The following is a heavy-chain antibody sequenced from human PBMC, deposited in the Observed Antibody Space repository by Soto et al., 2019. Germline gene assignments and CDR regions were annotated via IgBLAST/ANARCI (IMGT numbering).Heavy chain of an antibody. CDR3: AHRRSGQVDDYGLAV. V-gene: IGHV2-5*02. J-gene: IGHJ6*02. CDR2: IYWDDEG. Sequence: QITLRESGPALVKDTQTLTLTCTFSGLSLSASGVTVAWIRQPPGKALEWLACIYWDDEGRYSPSLRSRLSISKDTSKNQVVLSITNIHPVDTGTYYCAHRRSGQVDDYGLAVWGPGTTVTVSS. CDR1: GLSLSASGVT. D-gene: IGHD2-15*01.